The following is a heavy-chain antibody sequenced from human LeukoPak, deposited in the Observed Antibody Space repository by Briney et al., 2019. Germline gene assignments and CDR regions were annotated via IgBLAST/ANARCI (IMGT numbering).Heavy chain of an antibody. V-gene: IGHV3-30*02. J-gene: IGHJ4*02. D-gene: IGHD3-10*01. CDR3: APMGGSGY. Sequence: GGSLRLSCAASGFTFSSFDMHWVRQAPGKGLEWVTFIQYDGRKKYYADSVKGRFTISRDNSKNTLYLQMNSLRAEDTAVYYCAPMGGSGYWGQGTLVTVSS. CDR1: GFTFSSFD. CDR2: IQYDGRKK.